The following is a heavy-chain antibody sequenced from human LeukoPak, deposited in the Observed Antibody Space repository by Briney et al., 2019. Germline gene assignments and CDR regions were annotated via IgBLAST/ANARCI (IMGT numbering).Heavy chain of an antibody. V-gene: IGHV3-9*01. J-gene: IGHJ6*02. CDR1: GFTFDDYA. CDR2: ISWNSGSI. CDR3: AKDLSSAITSALVLDV. Sequence: PGGSLRLSCAASGFTFDDYAMHWVRQAPGKGLEWVSGISWNSGSIGYGDSVKGRFTISRDNVKNVLYLQMNSLRPEDTALYYCAKDLSSAITSALVLDVWGQGTTV. D-gene: IGHD3-22*01.